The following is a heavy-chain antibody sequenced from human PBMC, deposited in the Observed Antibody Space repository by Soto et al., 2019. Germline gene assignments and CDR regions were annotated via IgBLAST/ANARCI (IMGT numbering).Heavy chain of an antibody. CDR2: ISARGLSS. CDR1: GFSFNSYN. D-gene: IGHD1-26*01. CDR3: AKGSIDYSASVDR. Sequence: EVQLLESGGGLVQPGGSLRLACAASGFSFNSYNMVWVRQAPGKGLEWVSVISARGLSSYFADSVKGHFTISRDNSKNVLSLEMNNLRAEDTATYFCAKGSIDYSASVDRWGQGTLVLVSS. V-gene: IGHV3-23*01. J-gene: IGHJ5*02.